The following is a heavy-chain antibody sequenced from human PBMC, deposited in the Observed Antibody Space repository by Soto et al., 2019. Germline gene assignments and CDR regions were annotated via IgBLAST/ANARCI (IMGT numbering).Heavy chain of an antibody. D-gene: IGHD2-15*01. CDR3: AREPRYCSGGSCYRIPYYGMDV. V-gene: IGHV4-31*03. Sequence: QVQLQESGPGLVKPSQTLSLTCTVSGGSISSGGYYWSWIRQHPGKGLEWIGYIYYSGSTYYNPYLKSRVTISVDTSKNQFSLKLSSVTAADTAVYYCAREPRYCSGGSCYRIPYYGMDVWGQGTTVTVSS. CDR2: IYYSGST. J-gene: IGHJ6*02. CDR1: GGSISSGGYY.